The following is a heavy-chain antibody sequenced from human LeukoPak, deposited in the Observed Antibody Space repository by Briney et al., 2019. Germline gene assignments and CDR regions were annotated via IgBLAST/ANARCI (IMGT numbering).Heavy chain of an antibody. CDR3: ASNLDRSKTYYYFDY. CDR1: GGSISSSSCY. D-gene: IGHD1-14*01. J-gene: IGHJ4*02. V-gene: IGHV4-39*01. Sequence: RPSETLSLTCTVSGGSISSSSCYWGWIRQPPGKGLEWIGSIYYSGSTYYNPSLKSRVTISVDTSKNQFSLKLSSVTAADTAVYYCASNLDRSKTYYYFDYWGQGTLVTVSS. CDR2: IYYSGST.